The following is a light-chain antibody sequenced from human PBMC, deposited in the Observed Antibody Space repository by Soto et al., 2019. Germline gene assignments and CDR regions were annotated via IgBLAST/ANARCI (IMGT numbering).Light chain of an antibody. CDR3: QQYNSYFTWT. CDR2: DAS. V-gene: IGKV1-5*01. J-gene: IGKJ1*01. Sequence: DIQMTQSPSTLSASVGDRVTITCRASQSISSWLAWYQQKPGKAPKLLIYDASSLESGGPSRFSGSGSGTEFTLTISSLQPDDFATYYGQQYNSYFTWTFGQGTKVDI. CDR1: QSISSW.